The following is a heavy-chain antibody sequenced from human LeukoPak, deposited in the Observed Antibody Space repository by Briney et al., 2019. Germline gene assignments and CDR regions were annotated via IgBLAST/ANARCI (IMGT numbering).Heavy chain of an antibody. V-gene: IGHV3-21*01. D-gene: IGHD2-8*01. CDR1: GFTFSSYE. Sequence: GGSLRLSCAASGFTFSSYEMNWVRQAPGKGLEWVSSISSSSSYIYYADSVKGRFRISRDNSNNILYLQMNSLRTEDTAVYYCAKDRCSNGIGCYYYYMEVWGKGTTVTISS. CDR3: AKDRCSNGIGCYYYYMEV. J-gene: IGHJ6*03. CDR2: ISSSSSYI.